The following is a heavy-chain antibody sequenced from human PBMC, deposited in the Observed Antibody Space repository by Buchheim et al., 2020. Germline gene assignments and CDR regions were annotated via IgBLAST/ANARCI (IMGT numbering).Heavy chain of an antibody. CDR3: ASWTILWFLTIDF. D-gene: IGHD3-10*01. J-gene: IGHJ4*02. Sequence: QLQLQESGPGLVKPSETLSLTCFVSGDSIGSSSYYWGWVRQSPGKGLEWIALAYCTGTTFYNPSLKSRVTISFATSKSQFSLKMNSVTAADTAVYYFASWTILWFLTIDFWGQGAL. CDR2: AYCTGTT. V-gene: IGHV4-39*01. CDR1: GDSIGSSSYY.